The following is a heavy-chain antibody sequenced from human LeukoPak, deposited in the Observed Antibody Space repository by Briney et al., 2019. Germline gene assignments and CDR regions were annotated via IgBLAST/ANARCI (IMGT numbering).Heavy chain of an antibody. J-gene: IGHJ6*03. CDR3: AKLVTGRPSGYMDV. CDR2: ISGNGGST. D-gene: IGHD6-6*01. Sequence: GGSLRLSCAASGFIFSNYAMSWVRQAPGKGLEWVSGISGNGGSTSYADSVKGRFTISRDNSKNTLYVQMNSLRAGDTAVYYCAKLVTGRPSGYMDVWGKGTTVTVSS. V-gene: IGHV3-23*01. CDR1: GFIFSNYA.